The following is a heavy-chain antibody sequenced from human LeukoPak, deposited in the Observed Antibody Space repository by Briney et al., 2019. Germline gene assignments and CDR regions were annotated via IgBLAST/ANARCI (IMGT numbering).Heavy chain of an antibody. Sequence: GGSLRLSCAASGFIFDDYGMSWVRQAPAKGLEWVSSINWSGGSTGYADSVKGRLTISRDKAKNSLYLQMSSLRAEDTALYYCARAARFSRYHLDYWGQGTLVTVSS. J-gene: IGHJ4*02. V-gene: IGHV3-20*04. CDR2: INWSGGST. CDR1: GFIFDDYG. CDR3: ARAARFSRYHLDY. D-gene: IGHD5-12*01.